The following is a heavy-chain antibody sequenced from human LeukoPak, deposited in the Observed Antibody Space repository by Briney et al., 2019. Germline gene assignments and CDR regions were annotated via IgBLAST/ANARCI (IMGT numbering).Heavy chain of an antibody. J-gene: IGHJ4*02. CDR2: IYYSGST. V-gene: IGHV4-39*07. D-gene: IGHD6-6*01. CDR3: ARVGPSSYSFDY. CDR1: GGSISTSNYY. Sequence: SETLSLTCTVSGGSISTSNYYWGWIRQPPGKGLEWIGSIYYSGSTYYNPSLKSRVTISVDTSKNQFSLKLSSVTAADTAVYYCARVGPSSYSFDYWGQGTLVTVSS.